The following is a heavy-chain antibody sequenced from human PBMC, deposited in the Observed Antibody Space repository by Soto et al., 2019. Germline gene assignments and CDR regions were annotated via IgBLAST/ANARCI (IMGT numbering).Heavy chain of an antibody. D-gene: IGHD2-15*01. V-gene: IGHV4-39*07. Sequence: SETLSLTCTVSGGSISSSSFHWGWIRQPPGKGLEWIGSIYYSGSTYYSPSLKSRVTISVDTAKNQFSLKLSSVTAADTAVYYCARGGYCSGGTCYFYYYGMDVWGQGTTVTVSS. J-gene: IGHJ6*02. CDR2: IYYSGST. CDR3: ARGGYCSGGTCYFYYYGMDV. CDR1: GGSISSSSFH.